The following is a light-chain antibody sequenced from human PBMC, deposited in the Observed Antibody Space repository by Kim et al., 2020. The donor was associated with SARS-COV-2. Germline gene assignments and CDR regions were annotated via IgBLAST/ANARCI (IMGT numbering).Light chain of an antibody. J-gene: IGKJ5*01. Sequence: PGEGATRSCRASQSIGGFLAWYQQRPGQTPRLLIYDTSKRATGIPARFSGSGSGTDFTLTISTLESEDFAIYYCQRSSWPITFGQGTRLEIK. V-gene: IGKV3-11*01. CDR2: DTS. CDR1: QSIGGF. CDR3: QRSSWPIT.